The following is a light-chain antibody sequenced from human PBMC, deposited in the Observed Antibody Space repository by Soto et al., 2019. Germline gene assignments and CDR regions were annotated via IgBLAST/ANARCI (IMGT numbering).Light chain of an antibody. Sequence: QSGLTQPASVSGSPGQSITISCTGTSSDVGGYNYVSWYQHYPGKAPKLMIYEVSNRPSGVSNRFSGSKSGNTASLTISGLQSEDEADYYCSSYTGVISQYVFGTGTKLTVL. V-gene: IGLV2-14*01. CDR1: SSDVGGYNY. CDR3: SSYTGVISQYV. CDR2: EVS. J-gene: IGLJ1*01.